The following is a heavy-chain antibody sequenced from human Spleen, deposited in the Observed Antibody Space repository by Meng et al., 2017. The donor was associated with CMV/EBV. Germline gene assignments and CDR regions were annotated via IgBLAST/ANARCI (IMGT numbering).Heavy chain of an antibody. D-gene: IGHD3-3*01. J-gene: IGHJ4*02. CDR3: ARAFPRSTVFGVVFDY. V-gene: IGHV3-23*01. CDR1: GFTFKTYA. Sequence: GESLKISCAASGFTFKTYAMSWVRQAPGEGLDWVSTISGSGVTTYSADSVKGRFTISRDNSKNTLYLQMNSLRAEDTAIYYCARAFPRSTVFGVVFDYWGQGTLVTVSS. CDR2: ISGSGVTT.